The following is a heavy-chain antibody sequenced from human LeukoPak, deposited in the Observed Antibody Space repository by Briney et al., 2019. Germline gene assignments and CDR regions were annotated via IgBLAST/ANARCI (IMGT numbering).Heavy chain of an antibody. D-gene: IGHD6-13*01. CDR2: INHSGST. V-gene: IGHV4-34*01. CDR3: ARRIQVYTGYSSKLYFDY. Sequence: PSETLSLTCAVYGGSFSGYYWSWIRQPPGKGLEWIGEINHSGSTNYNPSLKSRVTISVDTSKNQFSLKLSSVTAADTAVYYCARRIQVYTGYSSKLYFDYWGQGTLVTVSS. CDR1: GGSFSGYY. J-gene: IGHJ4*02.